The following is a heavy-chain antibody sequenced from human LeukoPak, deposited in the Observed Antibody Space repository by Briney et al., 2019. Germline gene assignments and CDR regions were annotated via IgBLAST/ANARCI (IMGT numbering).Heavy chain of an antibody. V-gene: IGHV3-30*03. CDR2: ISYDGSNK. J-gene: IGHJ4*02. CDR3: ARERATHDFDY. CDR1: GFTFNSYG. Sequence: PGGSLRLPCAASGFTFNSYGMHWVRQAPGKGLEWVAVISYDGSNKYYADSVKGRFAISRDNSKNTLYLQMNSLRAEDTAVYYCARERATHDFDYWGQGTLVTVSS.